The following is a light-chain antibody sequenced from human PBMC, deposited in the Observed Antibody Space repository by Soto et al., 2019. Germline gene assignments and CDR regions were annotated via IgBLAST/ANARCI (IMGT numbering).Light chain of an antibody. CDR1: PDIRSW. Sequence: DIQMTQSPSSVSASVGDRVTITCRASPDIRSWLAWYQQKPGKAPNLLIYAASTLRSGVPSRFSGSGSGTDFTLTISSLQAEDFAVYYCQQANTFPTFGQGTKVEIK. V-gene: IGKV1-12*01. J-gene: IGKJ1*01. CDR2: AAS. CDR3: QQANTFPT.